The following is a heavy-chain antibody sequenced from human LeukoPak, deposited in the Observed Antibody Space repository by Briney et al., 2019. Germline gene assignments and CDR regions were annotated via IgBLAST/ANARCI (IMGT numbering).Heavy chain of an antibody. CDR2: ISYDGSNK. CDR1: GFTFSSYA. J-gene: IGHJ5*02. Sequence: GRSLRLSCAASGFTFSSYAMHWVRQAPGKGLEWVAVISYDGSNKYYADSVKGRFTISRDNSKNTLYLQMNSLRAEDTAVYYCAKDTTAYSSSLDPWGQGTLVTVSS. D-gene: IGHD6-13*01. CDR3: AKDTTAYSSSLDP. V-gene: IGHV3-30-3*01.